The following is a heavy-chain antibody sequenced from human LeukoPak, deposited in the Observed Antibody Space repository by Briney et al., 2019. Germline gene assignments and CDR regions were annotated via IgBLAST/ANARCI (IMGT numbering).Heavy chain of an antibody. CDR1: GFTFSSYG. CDR3: AKDRYYGSGSYYRIYYFDY. V-gene: IGHV3-30*02. J-gene: IGHJ4*02. Sequence: GGSLRLSCAASGFTFSSYGMHWVRQAPGKGLEGVAFIRYDGSNKYYADSVKGRFTISRDNSKNTLYLQMNSLRAEDTAVYYCAKDRYYGSGSYYRIYYFDYWGQGTLVTVSS. CDR2: IRYDGSNK. D-gene: IGHD3-10*01.